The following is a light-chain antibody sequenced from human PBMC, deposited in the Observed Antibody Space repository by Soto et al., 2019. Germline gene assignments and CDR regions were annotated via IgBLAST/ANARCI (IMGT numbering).Light chain of an antibody. Sequence: QSALTQPASVSGSAGQSITITFSGTMRDVGAYNLVSWYQQHPGTAPKLIIYEVRNRPSGISSRFSGSRSGNTASLTISGLQSEDEGDYYCSAYTAISTLVFGGGTQLTVL. CDR1: MRDVGAYNL. CDR3: SAYTAISTLV. J-gene: IGLJ3*02. V-gene: IGLV2-14*01. CDR2: EVR.